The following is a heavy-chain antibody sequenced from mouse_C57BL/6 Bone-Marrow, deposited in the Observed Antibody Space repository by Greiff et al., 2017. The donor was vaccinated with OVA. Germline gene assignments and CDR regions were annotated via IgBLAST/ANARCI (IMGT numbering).Heavy chain of an antibody. CDR1: GYTFTSYW. D-gene: IGHD1-1*01. CDR2: IHPNSGST. J-gene: IGHJ3*01. V-gene: IGHV1-64*01. Sequence: QVQLQQPGAELVKPGASVKLSCKASGYTFTSYWMHWVKQRPGQGLEWIGMIHPNSGSTNYTEKFKSQATLTVDKSSSTAYMQLSSLTSEDSAVYYCARERSYYYGSSSWYAYWGQGTLVTVSA. CDR3: ARERSYYYGSSSWYAY.